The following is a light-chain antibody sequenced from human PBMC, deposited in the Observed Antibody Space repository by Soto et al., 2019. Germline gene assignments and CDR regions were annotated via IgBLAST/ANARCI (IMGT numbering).Light chain of an antibody. CDR2: GAS. CDR1: QSVNSN. J-gene: IGKJ1*01. Sequence: EIVMTQSPATLSVSPGERATLSCRASQSVNSNLAWYQQKPGQAPRLLIYGASTRATGIPTRFSGSGSGTEFTLTISSLQSEDVAVDFCQEYNNWPPWTFGQGTKVEIK. CDR3: QEYNNWPPWT. V-gene: IGKV3D-15*01.